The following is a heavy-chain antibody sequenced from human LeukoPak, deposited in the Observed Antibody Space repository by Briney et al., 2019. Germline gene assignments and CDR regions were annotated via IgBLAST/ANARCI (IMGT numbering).Heavy chain of an antibody. CDR1: GFPFSSYS. CDR3: ARGLSFQIRGGKDDY. J-gene: IGHJ4*02. Sequence: GSLSLSYAASGFPFSSYSMNWVRRAPGKGLEWVSSISSSSSYIYYADSVKGRFTISRDNAKNSLYLQMNSLRAEDTAVYYCARGLSFQIRGGKDDYWGQGTLVTVSS. V-gene: IGHV3-21*01. D-gene: IGHD3-16*01. CDR2: ISSSSSYI.